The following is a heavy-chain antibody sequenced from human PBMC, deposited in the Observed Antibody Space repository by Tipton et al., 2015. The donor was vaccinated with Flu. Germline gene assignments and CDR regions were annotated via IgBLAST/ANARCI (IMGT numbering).Heavy chain of an antibody. CDR2: INHSGSP. D-gene: IGHD6-19*01. Sequence: TLSLTCAVYGGSFSGYYWSWIRQPPGKGLEWIGEINHSGSPNYNPSLKSRVTISVDKSKNQFSLKVPSLTAADTAVYYCARGSGFANAYHDFWGQGTLVTVSS. CDR3: ARGSGFANAYHDF. J-gene: IGHJ4*02. V-gene: IGHV4-34*01. CDR1: GGSFSGYY.